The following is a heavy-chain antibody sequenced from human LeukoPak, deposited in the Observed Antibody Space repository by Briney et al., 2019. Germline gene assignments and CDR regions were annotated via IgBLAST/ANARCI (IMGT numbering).Heavy chain of an antibody. CDR3: ARELIVGAKVAPPFDY. J-gene: IGHJ4*02. V-gene: IGHV4-34*01. Sequence: SETLSLTCAVYGGSFSGYYWSWIRQPPGKGLEWIGEINHSGSTNYNPSLKSRVTISVDTSKNQFSLKLSSVTAADTAVYYCARELIVGAKVAPPFDYWGQGTLVTVSS. CDR2: INHSGST. CDR1: GGSFSGYY. D-gene: IGHD1-26*01.